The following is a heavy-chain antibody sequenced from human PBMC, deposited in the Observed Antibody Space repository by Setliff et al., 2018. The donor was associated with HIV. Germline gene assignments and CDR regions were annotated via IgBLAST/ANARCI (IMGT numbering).Heavy chain of an antibody. V-gene: IGHV1-18*01. Sequence: ASVKVSCKASGYIFTSHGISWVRQAPGQGLEWMGWISVYNGNTKYVQKFQGRVTMTRNTSISTAYMELSSLRSEDTAVYYCAVKPSETLYKRFGDLFEGEGRYYHYYYYMDVWGKGTTVTVSS. CDR2: ISVYNGNT. D-gene: IGHD3-10*01. CDR3: AVKPSETLYKRFGDLFEGEGRYYHYYYYMDV. CDR1: GYIFTSHG. J-gene: IGHJ6*03.